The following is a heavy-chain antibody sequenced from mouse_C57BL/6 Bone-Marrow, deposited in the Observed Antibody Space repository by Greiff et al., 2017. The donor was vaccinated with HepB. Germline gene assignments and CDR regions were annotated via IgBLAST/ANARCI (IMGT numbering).Heavy chain of an antibody. D-gene: IGHD2-1*01. J-gene: IGHJ2*01. V-gene: IGHV1-54*01. Sequence: VQVVESGAELVRPGTSVKVSCKASGYAFTNYLIEWVKQRPGQGLEWIGVINPGSGGTNYNEKFKGKATLTADKSSSTAYMQLSSLTSEDSAVYFCAREGSIYYGNYYFDYWGQGTTLTVSS. CDR1: GYAFTNYL. CDR2: INPGSGGT. CDR3: AREGSIYYGNYYFDY.